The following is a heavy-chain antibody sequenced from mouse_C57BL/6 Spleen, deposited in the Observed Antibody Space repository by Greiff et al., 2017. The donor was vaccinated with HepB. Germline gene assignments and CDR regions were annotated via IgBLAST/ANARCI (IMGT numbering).Heavy chain of an antibody. V-gene: IGHV1-50*01. D-gene: IGHD2-4*01. Sequence: QVQLKQPGAELVKPGASVKLSCKASGYTFTSYWMQWVKQRPGQGLEWIGEIDPSDSYTNYNQKFKGKATLTVDTSSSTAYMQLSSLTSEDSAVYYCARQPSNYDYEDYWGQGTTLTVSS. CDR1: GYTFTSYW. CDR3: ARQPSNYDYEDY. J-gene: IGHJ2*01. CDR2: IDPSDSYT.